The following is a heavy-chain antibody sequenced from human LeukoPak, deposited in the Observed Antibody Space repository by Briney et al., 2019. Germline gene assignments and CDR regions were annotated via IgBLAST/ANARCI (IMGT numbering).Heavy chain of an antibody. D-gene: IGHD5-12*01. Sequence: GGSLRLSCAASGFTFSSYGMHWVRQAPGKGLEGVAFIRYDGSNKYYADSVKGRFTISRDNSKNTLYLQMNSLRAEDTALFYCAKGGYSGYDLGYFDYWGQGTLVTVSS. J-gene: IGHJ4*02. CDR1: GFTFSSYG. CDR2: IRYDGSNK. CDR3: AKGGYSGYDLGYFDY. V-gene: IGHV3-30*02.